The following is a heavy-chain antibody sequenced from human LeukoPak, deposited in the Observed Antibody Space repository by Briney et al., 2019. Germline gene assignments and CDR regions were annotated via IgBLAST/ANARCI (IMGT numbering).Heavy chain of an antibody. V-gene: IGHV3-30*02. Sequence: GGSLRLSCAASGFSFSGYGMHWVRPAPGKGLEWLAFIRYDGSNEYYADSVKGRFTISRDKSKNTLSLQMNGLRVEDTAVYYCARADNVVTPPNYWGQGTLVTVSS. CDR2: IRYDGSNE. CDR1: GFSFSGYG. J-gene: IGHJ4*02. CDR3: ARADNVVTPPNY. D-gene: IGHD4-23*01.